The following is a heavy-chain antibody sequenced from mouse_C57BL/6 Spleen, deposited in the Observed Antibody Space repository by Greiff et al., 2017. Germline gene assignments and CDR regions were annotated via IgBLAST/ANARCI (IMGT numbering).Heavy chain of an antibody. D-gene: IGHD1-1*01. CDR1: GFTFSDYG. J-gene: IGHJ2*01. CDR2: ISSGSSTI. Sequence: EVQLQQSGGGLVKPGGSLKLSCAASGFTFSDYGMHWVRQAPEKELEWVAYISSGSSTIYYADTVKGRFTISRDNAKNTLFLQMTSLRSEDTAMYYCAREATVVAYFDYWGQGTTLTVSS. V-gene: IGHV5-17*01. CDR3: AREATVVAYFDY.